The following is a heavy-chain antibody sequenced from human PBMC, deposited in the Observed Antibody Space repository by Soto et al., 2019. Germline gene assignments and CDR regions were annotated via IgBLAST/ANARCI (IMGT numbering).Heavy chain of an antibody. J-gene: IGHJ4*02. CDR2: IYPGDSDT. CDR3: ARREGAALDY. CDR1: GYNLINNW. D-gene: IGHD1-26*01. Sequence: PGESLKISCKTSGYNLINNWIAWVRQVPGRGLEWMGIIYPGDSDTRYSPSFQGQVTMSADRSISTAYLQWTSLKASDTAMYYCARREGAALDYWGQGTLVTVSS. V-gene: IGHV5-51*01.